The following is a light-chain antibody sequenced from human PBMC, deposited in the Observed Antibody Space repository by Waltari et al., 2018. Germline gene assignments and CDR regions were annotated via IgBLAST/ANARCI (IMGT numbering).Light chain of an antibody. CDR2: GAS. CDR1: QRVSSSY. CDR3: QQYGGSPPSA. Sequence: IVLTQSPGTLSLSPGERATLSCRASQRVSSSYLAWYQQKSGQAPRLLIYGASSRATGIPDRFSGSGSGTDFTLTISRLEPEDFAVYYCQQYGGSPPSAIGGGTKVEIK. J-gene: IGKJ4*01. V-gene: IGKV3-20*01.